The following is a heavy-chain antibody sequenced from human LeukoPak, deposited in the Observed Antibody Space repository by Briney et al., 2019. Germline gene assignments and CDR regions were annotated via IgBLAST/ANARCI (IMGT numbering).Heavy chain of an antibody. CDR1: GFTFSSYS. Sequence: GGSLRLSCAASGFTFSSYSMNWVRQAPGKGLEWVSSISSSSSYIYYADSVKGRFTISRDNVKNSLYLQMNSLRAEDTAVYYCARDQEAAMVMWFDPWGQGTLVTVSS. J-gene: IGHJ5*02. CDR2: ISSSSSYI. CDR3: ARDQEAAMVMWFDP. V-gene: IGHV3-21*01. D-gene: IGHD2-2*01.